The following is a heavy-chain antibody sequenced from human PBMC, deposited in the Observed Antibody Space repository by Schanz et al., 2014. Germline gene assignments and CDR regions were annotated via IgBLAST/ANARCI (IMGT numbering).Heavy chain of an antibody. V-gene: IGHV3-7*04. CDR3: ARKMKLGVYGGKGHDSLDI. J-gene: IGHJ3*02. CDR1: GFTFSSYA. D-gene: IGHD4-17*01. CDR2: IKQDESEK. Sequence: EVQLVQSGGGLVQPGGSLRLSCAASGFTFSSYAMSWVRQAPGKGLEWVANIKQDESEKYYVDSVKGRFTISRDNSKNTLYLQMNSLRAEDTAVYYCARKMKLGVYGGKGHDSLDIWGQGTMVTVSS.